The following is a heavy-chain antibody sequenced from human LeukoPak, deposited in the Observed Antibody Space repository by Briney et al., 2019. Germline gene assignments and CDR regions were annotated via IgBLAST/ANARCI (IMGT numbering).Heavy chain of an antibody. Sequence: GGSLRLSCAASGFTFSGYAMSWVRQAPGKGLEWVSAISGSGGSTYYADSVKGRFTISRDNSKNTLYLQMNSLRAEDTAVYYCAKDKSYYDSSGYYYWFDPWGQGTLVTVSS. CDR1: GFTFSGYA. V-gene: IGHV3-23*01. D-gene: IGHD3-22*01. J-gene: IGHJ5*02. CDR3: AKDKSYYDSSGYYYWFDP. CDR2: ISGSGGST.